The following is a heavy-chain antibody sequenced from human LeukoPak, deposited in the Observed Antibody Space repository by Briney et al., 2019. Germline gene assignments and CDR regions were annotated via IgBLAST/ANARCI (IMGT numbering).Heavy chain of an antibody. J-gene: IGHJ3*02. Sequence: GGSLRLSCATSGFTFSSYAMTWVRQAPGKGLEWVSTITGSGGYTYYADSVKGRFTISRDNSKNTLYLQMNSLRAEDTAVYYCAREFYDAFDIWGQGTMVTVSS. CDR3: AREFYDAFDI. CDR2: ITGSGGYT. CDR1: GFTFSSYA. V-gene: IGHV3-23*01. D-gene: IGHD3-3*01.